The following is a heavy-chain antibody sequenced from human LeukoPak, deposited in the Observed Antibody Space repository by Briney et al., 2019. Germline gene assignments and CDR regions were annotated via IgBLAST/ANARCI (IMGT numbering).Heavy chain of an antibody. V-gene: IGHV3-21*01. CDR3: ARVKDPAYPGAFDI. CDR2: ISSSSGYI. Sequence: GGSLRLSCAASGFTFSTYNMNWVRQAPGKGLEWVSSISSSSGYIYYADSVKGRFTISRDNAKNSLYLQMNSLRAEDTAVYYCARVKDPAYPGAFDIWGQGTRVTVPS. CDR1: GFTFSTYN. J-gene: IGHJ3*02.